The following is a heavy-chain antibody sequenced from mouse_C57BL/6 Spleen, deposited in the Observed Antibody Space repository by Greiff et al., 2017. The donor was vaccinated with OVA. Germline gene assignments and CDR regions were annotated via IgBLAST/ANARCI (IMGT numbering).Heavy chain of an antibody. J-gene: IGHJ2*01. Sequence: QVQLQQPGAELVKPGASVKMSCKASGYTFTSYWITWVKQRPGQGLEWIGDIYPGSGSTNYNEKFKSKATLTVDTSSSPAYMQLSSLTAEDAAVYDCARRANWYFFDYWGQGTTLTVSS. CDR1: GYTFTSYW. V-gene: IGHV1-55*01. CDR2: IYPGSGST. D-gene: IGHD4-1*01. CDR3: ARRANWYFFDY.